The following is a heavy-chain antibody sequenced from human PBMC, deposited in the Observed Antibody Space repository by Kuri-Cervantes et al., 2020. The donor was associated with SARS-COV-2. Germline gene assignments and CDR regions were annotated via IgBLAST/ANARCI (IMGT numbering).Heavy chain of an antibody. J-gene: IGHJ4*02. V-gene: IGHV4-59*08. CDR2: IYYSGST. CDR3: ARAGEGRFYSGYPFDY. D-gene: IGHD5-12*01. CDR1: GGSISSHY. Sequence: SETLSLTCTVSGGSISSHYWSWIRQPPGKGLEWIGYIYYSGSTNYNPSLKSRVTISVDTSKNQFSLKLSSVTATDTAVYYCARAGEGRFYSGYPFDYWGQGTLVTVSS.